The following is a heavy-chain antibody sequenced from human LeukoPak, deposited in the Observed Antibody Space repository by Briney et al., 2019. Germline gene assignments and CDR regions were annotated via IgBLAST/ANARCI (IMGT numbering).Heavy chain of an antibody. V-gene: IGHV1-2*02. CDR2: SKLNSGVT. CDR1: GYTFTDYY. Sequence: ASVKLSCNASGYTFTDYYIHWFREAPGQGLGWMGGSKLNSGVTNNTRNFQGRITMTRDTSISTAFMELSSLRSDDTAVYYCARPSHGGGGCYYDFDYWGQGTLVTASS. D-gene: IGHD2-21*02. CDR3: ARPSHGGGGCYYDFDY. J-gene: IGHJ4*02.